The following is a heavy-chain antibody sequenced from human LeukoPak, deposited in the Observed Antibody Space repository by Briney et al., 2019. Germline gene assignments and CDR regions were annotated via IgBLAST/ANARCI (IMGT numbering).Heavy chain of an antibody. J-gene: IGHJ5*02. V-gene: IGHV4-38-2*02. Sequence: ETLSLTCTVSGYSISSGYYWGWIRQPPGKGPEWIGNIYPTGSTYYNPSLKSRVTISVDTSKNQFSLKVSSVSAADTAVYYCARAYSSSWYWNWFDPWGQGTLVTVSS. CDR1: GYSISSGYY. CDR3: ARAYSSSWYWNWFDP. CDR2: IYPTGST. D-gene: IGHD6-13*01.